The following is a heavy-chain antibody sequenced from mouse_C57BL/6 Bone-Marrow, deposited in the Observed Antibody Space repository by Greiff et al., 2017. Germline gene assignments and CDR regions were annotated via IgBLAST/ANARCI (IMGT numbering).Heavy chain of an antibody. CDR2: IDPNSGGT. D-gene: IGHD1-1*01. V-gene: IGHV1-72*01. CDR1: GYTFTSYW. CDR3: ARYGSSYVWYFDV. J-gene: IGHJ1*03. Sequence: QVQLQQPGAELVKPGASVKLSCKASGYTFTSYWMHWVKQRPGRGLEWIGRIDPNSGGTKYNEKFKSKATLTVDKPSSTAYMQLSSLTSEESAVYYCARYGSSYVWYFDVWGTGTTVTVSS.